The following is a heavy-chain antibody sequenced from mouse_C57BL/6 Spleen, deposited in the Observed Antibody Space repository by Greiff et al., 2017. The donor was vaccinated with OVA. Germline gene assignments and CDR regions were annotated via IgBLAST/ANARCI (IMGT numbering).Heavy chain of an antibody. CDR1: GYSITSGYY. CDR2: ISYDGSN. D-gene: IGHD2-4*01. CDR3: ARGIYYDYDGAWFAY. J-gene: IGHJ3*01. V-gene: IGHV3-6*01. Sequence: VQLKESGPGLVKPSQSLSLTCSVTGYSITSGYYWNWIRQFPGNKLEWMGYISYDGSNNYNPSLKNRISITRDTSKNQFFLKLNSVTTEDTATYYCARGIYYDYDGAWFAYWGQGTLVTVSA.